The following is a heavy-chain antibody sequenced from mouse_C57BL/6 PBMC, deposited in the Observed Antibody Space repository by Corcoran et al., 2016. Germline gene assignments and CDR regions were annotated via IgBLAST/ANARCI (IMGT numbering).Heavy chain of an antibody. Sequence: QVQLQQSGPELVKPGASVKISCKASGYTFTDYYINWVKQRPGQGLEWIGWIFSGSHSTYYNEKFKGKATLTVDKSSSTAYMLLSSLTSEDSAVYVCGRPAQAWAMDYWGQGTSVTVSS. CDR3: GRPAQAWAMDY. CDR2: IFSGSHST. CDR1: GYTFTDYY. D-gene: IGHD3-2*02. J-gene: IGHJ4*01. V-gene: IGHV1-75*01.